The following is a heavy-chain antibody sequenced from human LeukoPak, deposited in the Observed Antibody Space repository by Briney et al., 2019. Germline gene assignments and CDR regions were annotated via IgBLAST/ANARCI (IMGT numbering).Heavy chain of an antibody. CDR3: ARATTVTTSGAFDI. CDR2: ISSSSYI. CDR1: GFTFSSYS. Sequence: GGSLRLSCAASGFTFSSYSMNWVRQAPGKGLEWVSSISSSSYIYYADSVKGRFTISRDNAKNSLYLQMNSLRAEDTAVYYCARATTVTTSGAFDIWGQGTMVTVSS. J-gene: IGHJ3*02. V-gene: IGHV3-21*01. D-gene: IGHD4-17*01.